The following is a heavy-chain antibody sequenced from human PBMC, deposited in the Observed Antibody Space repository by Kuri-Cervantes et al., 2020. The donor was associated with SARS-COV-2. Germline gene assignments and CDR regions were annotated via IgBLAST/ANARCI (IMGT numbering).Heavy chain of an antibody. J-gene: IGHJ6*02. CDR3: ASGDSSSSWNGYYYYGMDV. D-gene: IGHD6-6*01. CDR2: INSDGSST. Sequence: GGSLRLSCAASGFTFSSYWMHWVRQAPGKGLVWVSRINSDGSSTYYADSVKGRFTISRDNSKNTLYLQMNSLRAEDTAVYYCASGDSSSSWNGYYYYGMDVWGQGTTVTVSS. V-gene: IGHV3-74*01. CDR1: GFTFSSYW.